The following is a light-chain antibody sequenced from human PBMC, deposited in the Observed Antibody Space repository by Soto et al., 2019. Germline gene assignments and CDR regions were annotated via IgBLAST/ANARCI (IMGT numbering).Light chain of an antibody. CDR3: QQHSNSPWT. CDR2: AIS. Sequence: EIVLTQYPGTLSLSPGETAALSCRASQSVSNNSLVWYRQKPGQAPRLLIYAISSRAAGIPDRFSGSGSGTDFTLTITRLEPEDSAVYYCQQHSNSPWTFGQGTRVEI. J-gene: IGKJ1*01. CDR1: QSVSNNS. V-gene: IGKV3-20*01.